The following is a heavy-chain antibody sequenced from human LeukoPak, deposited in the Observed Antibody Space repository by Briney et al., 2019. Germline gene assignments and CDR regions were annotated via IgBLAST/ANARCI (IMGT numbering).Heavy chain of an antibody. CDR1: GFTFSSYS. Sequence: GGSLRLSCAASGFTFSSYSLNWVRQAPGKGLEWVSSITSSSNYIYYADSVKGRFTISRDNAKNSLYLQMNSLRAEDTAVYYCARYRGSWYFDYWGQGTLVTVSS. D-gene: IGHD6-13*01. V-gene: IGHV3-21*01. J-gene: IGHJ4*02. CDR3: ARYRGSWYFDY. CDR2: ITSSSNYI.